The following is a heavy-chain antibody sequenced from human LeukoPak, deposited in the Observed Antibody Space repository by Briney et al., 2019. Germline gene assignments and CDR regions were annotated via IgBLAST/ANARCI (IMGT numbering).Heavy chain of an antibody. CDR2: ISAYNGNT. Sequence: ASVKVSCKASGYTFTSYGISWVRQAPGQGLEWMGWISAYNGNTNYAQKLQGRVTMTTDTSTSTAYMELRSLRSDDTAVYYCASDLPRFETYYYYYGMDVWGQGTTVTVSS. V-gene: IGHV1-18*01. CDR3: ASDLPRFETYYYYYGMDV. CDR1: GYTFTSYG. J-gene: IGHJ6*02. D-gene: IGHD3-16*01.